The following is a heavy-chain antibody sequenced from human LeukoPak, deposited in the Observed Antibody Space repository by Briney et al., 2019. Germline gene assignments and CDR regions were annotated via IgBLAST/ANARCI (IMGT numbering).Heavy chain of an antibody. D-gene: IGHD7-27*01. V-gene: IGHV3-23*01. J-gene: IGHJ4*02. CDR1: GFTFSSYA. CDR3: ARDKMTGDSYFDC. Sequence: GGSLRLSCAASGFTFSSYAMSWVRQAPGKGLEWVSAISGSGGSTYYADSVKGRFTISRDNSKNTLYLQMDGLRAEDAAVYYCARDKMTGDSYFDCWGQGTLVTVSS. CDR2: ISGSGGST.